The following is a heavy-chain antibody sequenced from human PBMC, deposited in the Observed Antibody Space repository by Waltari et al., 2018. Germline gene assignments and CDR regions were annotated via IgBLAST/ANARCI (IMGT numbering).Heavy chain of an antibody. J-gene: IGHJ4*02. CDR3: AKEVGGGYLNY. D-gene: IGHD1-26*01. CDR1: GFTFDDYA. Sequence: EVQLVESGGVVVQPGGSLRLSCAASGFTFDDYAMPWVRQAPGKGLEWVSLISWDGGSTYYADSVKGRFTISRDNSKNSLYLQMNSLRAEDTALYYCAKEVGGGYLNYWGQGTLVTVSS. V-gene: IGHV3-43D*04. CDR2: ISWDGGST.